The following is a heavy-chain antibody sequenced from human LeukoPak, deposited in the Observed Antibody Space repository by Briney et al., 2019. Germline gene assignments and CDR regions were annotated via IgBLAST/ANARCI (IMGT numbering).Heavy chain of an antibody. D-gene: IGHD6-13*01. CDR3: ARARDSSWDY. Sequence: PGGSLRLSCAASGFTFSSYWMSWVRQAPGKGLEWVANIKDDGSEKYYVDSVKGRFTISRDDAKNSLYLQMSSLRAEDTAVYYCARARDSSWDYWGQGTLVTVSS. V-gene: IGHV3-7*03. J-gene: IGHJ4*02. CDR1: GFTFSSYW. CDR2: IKDDGSEK.